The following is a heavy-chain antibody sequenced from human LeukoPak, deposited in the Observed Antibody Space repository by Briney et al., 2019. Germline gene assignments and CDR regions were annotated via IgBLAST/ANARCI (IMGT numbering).Heavy chain of an antibody. V-gene: IGHV4-39*07. CDR2: IYYSGST. J-gene: IGHJ5*02. Sequence: SETLSLTCTVSGGSIGSSSYYWGWIRQPPGKGLEWIGSIYYSGSTYYNPSLKSRVTISVDTSKNQFSLKLSSVTAADTAVYYCARDMAWDCSSTSCSEYNWFDPWGQGTLVTVSS. CDR1: GGSIGSSSYY. CDR3: ARDMAWDCSSTSCSEYNWFDP. D-gene: IGHD2-2*01.